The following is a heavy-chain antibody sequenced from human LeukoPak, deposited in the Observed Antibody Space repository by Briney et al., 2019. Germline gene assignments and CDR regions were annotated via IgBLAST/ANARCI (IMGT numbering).Heavy chain of an antibody. Sequence: PGGSLRLSCAASGFTFDDYTMHWVRQAPGKGLEWVSLISWDGGSTYYADSVKGRFTISRDNSKNSLYLQMNSLRTEDTASYYCAKARRRDTYYFDYWGQGTLVTVSS. V-gene: IGHV3-43*01. J-gene: IGHJ4*02. D-gene: IGHD5-24*01. CDR2: ISWDGGST. CDR1: GFTFDDYT. CDR3: AKARRRDTYYFDY.